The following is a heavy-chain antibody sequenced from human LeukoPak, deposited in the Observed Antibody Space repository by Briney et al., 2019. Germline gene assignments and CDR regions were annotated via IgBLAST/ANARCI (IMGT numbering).Heavy chain of an antibody. D-gene: IGHD2-15*01. CDR3: ATSDGCSGGSCSTYYDYYMDV. CDR2: INHSGST. CDR1: GGSFSGYY. Sequence: KPSETLSLTCAVYGGSFSGYYWSWIRQPPGKGLEWIGEINHSGSTNYNPSLKSRVTISVDTSKNQFSLKLSSVTAADTAVYYCATSDGCSGGSCSTYYDYYMDVWGKGTTVTISS. V-gene: IGHV4-34*01. J-gene: IGHJ6*03.